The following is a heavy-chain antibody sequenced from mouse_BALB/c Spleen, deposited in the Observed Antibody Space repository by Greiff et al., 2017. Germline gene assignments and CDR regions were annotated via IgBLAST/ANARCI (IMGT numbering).Heavy chain of an antibody. V-gene: IGHV1-80*01. CDR2: IYPGDGDT. Sequence: VQLQQSGAELVRPGSSVKISCKASGYAFSSYWMHWVKQRPGQGLEWIGQIYPGDGDTNYNGKFKGKATLTADKSSSTAYMQLSSLTSEDSAVYFCAREGLAWFAYWGQGTLVTVSA. CDR3: AREGLAWFAY. J-gene: IGHJ3*01. D-gene: IGHD2-2*01. CDR1: GYAFSSYW.